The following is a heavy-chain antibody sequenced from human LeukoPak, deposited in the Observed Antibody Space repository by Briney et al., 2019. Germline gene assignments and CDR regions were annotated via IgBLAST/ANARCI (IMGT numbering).Heavy chain of an antibody. V-gene: IGHV1-2*02. CDR1: GYTFIGYY. CDR3: ARLVGLSTTASY. D-gene: IGHD5/OR15-5a*01. Sequence: GASVKVSCKASGYTFIGYYLHWVRQAPGQGLEWMGWINPTSGGTNYAQMFQDRVTMTRDTSINTAYMELSRLTSDDTAVYYCARLVGLSTTASYWGQGTLVIVSS. CDR2: INPTSGGT. J-gene: IGHJ4*02.